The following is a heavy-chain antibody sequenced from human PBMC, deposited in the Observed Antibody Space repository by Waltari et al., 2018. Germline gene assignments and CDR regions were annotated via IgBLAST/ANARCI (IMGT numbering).Heavy chain of an antibody. CDR3: ARRGHSSYYYYYMDV. J-gene: IGHJ6*03. CDR2: INPRGST. CDR1: GGTFSNNY. D-gene: IGHD5-18*01. Sequence: QVQLQQWGAGLSKPSETLSLTCAVYGGTFSNNYWSWIRQPPGKGLEWIGEINPRGSTTYNPSRKSRVTISGDTSKNQFSLELSSVSAADTAVYYCARRGHSSYYYYYMDVWGKGTTVTVSS. V-gene: IGHV4-34*01.